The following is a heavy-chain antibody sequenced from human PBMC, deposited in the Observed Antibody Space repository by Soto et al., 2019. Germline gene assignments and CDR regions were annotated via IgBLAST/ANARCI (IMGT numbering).Heavy chain of an antibody. Sequence: QVQLVESGGGVVQPGRSLRLACAASGFTFSSYGMHWVRQAPGKGLEWVAVISYDGSNKYYADSVKGRFTISRDNSKNTLYLQMNSLSAEDTAVYYGAKDTQRITMVRGVIGGMEVWGQGTTVTVAS. CDR1: GFTFSSYG. CDR3: AKDTQRITMVRGVIGGMEV. D-gene: IGHD3-10*01. V-gene: IGHV3-30*18. J-gene: IGHJ6*02. CDR2: ISYDGSNK.